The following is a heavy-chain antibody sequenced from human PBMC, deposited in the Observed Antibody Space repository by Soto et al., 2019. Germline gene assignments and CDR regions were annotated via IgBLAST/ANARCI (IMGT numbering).Heavy chain of an antibody. Sequence: ASVKVSCKASGGTFSSYAISWVRQAPGQGLEWMGGIIPIFGTANYAQKFQGRVTITADESTSTAYMELSSLRSEDTAVYYCARVGGYYGANQGCFDYWGQGTLVTVSS. V-gene: IGHV1-69*01. D-gene: IGHD1-26*01. CDR1: GGTFSSYA. CDR3: ARVGGYYGANQGCFDY. J-gene: IGHJ4*02. CDR2: IIPIFGTA.